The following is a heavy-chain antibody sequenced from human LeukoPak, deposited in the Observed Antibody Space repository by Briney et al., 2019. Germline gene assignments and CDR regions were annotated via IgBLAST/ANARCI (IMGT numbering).Heavy chain of an antibody. CDR3: ARGSMVTRWVNYYYYYYMDV. CDR1: GYTFISYD. CDR2: MNPNSGNT. D-gene: IGHD5-18*01. V-gene: IGHV1-8*02. J-gene: IGHJ6*03. Sequence: ASVKVSCKASGYTFISYDINWVRQVTGQGLEWMGWMNPNSGNTGYAQKFQGRVTMTRNTSISTAYMELSSLRPEDTAVYYCARGSMVTRWVNYYYYYYMDVWGKGTTVTISS.